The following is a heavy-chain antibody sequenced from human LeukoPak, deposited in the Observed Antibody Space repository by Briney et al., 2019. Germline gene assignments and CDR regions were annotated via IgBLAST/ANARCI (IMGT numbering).Heavy chain of an antibody. CDR3: ATVEYGYYYMDV. J-gene: IGHJ6*03. D-gene: IGHD4/OR15-4a*01. V-gene: IGHV3-21*01. CDR2: ISSSSSYI. Sequence: GGSLRLSCAASGFTFSSYSMNWVRQAPGKGLEWVSSISSSSSYIYYADSVKGRFTISRDNAKNSLYLQMNSLRAEDTAVYYCATVEYGYYYMDVWGKGTTVTVSS. CDR1: GFTFSSYS.